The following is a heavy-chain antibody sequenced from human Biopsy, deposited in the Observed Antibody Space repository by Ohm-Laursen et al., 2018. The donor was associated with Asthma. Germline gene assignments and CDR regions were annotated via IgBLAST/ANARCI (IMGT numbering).Heavy chain of an antibody. Sequence: GASVKVSCNASGYTFINYAIHWVRQAPGHSLEWMGWINAANGNTKYSQKFQGRLTISRDTSASTAYMDLSSLRSEDTAVYYCARTYYDFLTGQVNDALAMWGQGTVVTVSS. D-gene: IGHD3-9*01. CDR1: GYTFINYA. J-gene: IGHJ3*02. CDR3: ARTYYDFLTGQVNDALAM. CDR2: INAANGNT. V-gene: IGHV1-3*01.